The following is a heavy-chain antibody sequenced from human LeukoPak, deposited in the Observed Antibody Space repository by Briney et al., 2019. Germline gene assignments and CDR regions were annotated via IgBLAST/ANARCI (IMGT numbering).Heavy chain of an antibody. CDR1: GITLSNYG. CDR2: ISGSGGST. D-gene: IGHD3-22*01. Sequence: GGSLGLSCAVSGITLSNYGMSWVRQAPGKGLEWVAGISGSGGSTNYADSVKGRFTISRDSPKNTLYLQMNSLRAEDTAVYFCAKRGVVTRVILVGFHKEAYYFDSWGQGALVTVSS. V-gene: IGHV3-23*01. J-gene: IGHJ4*02. CDR3: AKRGVVTRVILVGFHKEAYYFDS.